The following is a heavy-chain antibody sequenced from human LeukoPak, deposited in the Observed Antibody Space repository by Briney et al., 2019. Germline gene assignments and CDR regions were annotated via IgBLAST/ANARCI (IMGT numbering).Heavy chain of an antibody. V-gene: IGHV4-34*01. CDR3: ARGTKVVIHSRGNRFDP. D-gene: IGHD3-22*01. Sequence: SETLSLTCAVYGGSFSGYYWSWIRQPPGKGLEWIGEINHSGSTNYNPSLKSRVTISVDTSKNQFSLKLSSVTAADTAVYYCARGTKVVIHSRGNRFDPWGQGTLVTVSS. CDR2: INHSGST. J-gene: IGHJ5*02. CDR1: GGSFSGYY.